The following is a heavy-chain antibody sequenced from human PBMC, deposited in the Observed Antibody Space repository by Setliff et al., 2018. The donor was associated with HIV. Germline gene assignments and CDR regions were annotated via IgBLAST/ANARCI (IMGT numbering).Heavy chain of an antibody. D-gene: IGHD3-10*01. CDR2: IYTSGST. CDR3: ARAPYVSGSFGWFDP. Sequence: SETLSLTCTVSGGSISSYYWSWIRQPPGKGLEWIGYIYTSGSTKYNPSLKSRVTISVDTSKNQFSLKLSSVTAADTAVYYCARAPYVSGSFGWFDPWGQGTLVTVSS. J-gene: IGHJ5*02. CDR1: GGSISSYY. V-gene: IGHV4-4*08.